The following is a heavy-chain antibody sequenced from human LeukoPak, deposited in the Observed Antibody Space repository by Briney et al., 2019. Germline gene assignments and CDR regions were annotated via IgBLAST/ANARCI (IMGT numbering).Heavy chain of an antibody. CDR3: ARNFYFDSSGYYHY. J-gene: IGHJ4*02. D-gene: IGHD3-22*01. Sequence: ASVKVACKASGYTFTGYYMHWVRQAPGQGLEWMGWINPNSGGTNYAQKFQGRVTMTRDTSISTAYMELSRLRSDDTAVYYCARNFYFDSSGYYHYWVQGSLVTVSS. V-gene: IGHV1-2*02. CDR1: GYTFTGYY. CDR2: INPNSGGT.